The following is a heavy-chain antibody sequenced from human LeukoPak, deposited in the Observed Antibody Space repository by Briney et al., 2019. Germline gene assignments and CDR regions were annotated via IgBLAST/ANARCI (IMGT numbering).Heavy chain of an antibody. D-gene: IGHD1-1*01. CDR1: GGSFSGYY. CDR2: INHSGST. Sequence: PSETLSLTCAVYGGSFSGYYWSWIRQPPGKGLEWIGEINHSGSTNYNPSLKSRVTISVDTSKNQFSLNLSSVTAADTAVYYCARVDWNPDYWGQGTQVTVSS. J-gene: IGHJ4*02. V-gene: IGHV4-34*01. CDR3: ARVDWNPDY.